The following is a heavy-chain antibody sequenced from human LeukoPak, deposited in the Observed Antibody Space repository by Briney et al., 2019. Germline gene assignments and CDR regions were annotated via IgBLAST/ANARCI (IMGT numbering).Heavy chain of an antibody. CDR2: ISSSSSYI. D-gene: IGHD2-21*02. V-gene: IGHV3-21*01. J-gene: IGHJ3*02. Sequence: PGGSLRLSYAAARFTLRRYSLNWVRQAPGKGLEWVSSISSSSSYIYYADSVKGRFTISRDNAKNSLYLQMNSLRAEDTAVYYCASSAVTHLLGIWGQGTMVTVSS. CDR3: ASSAVTHLLGI. CDR1: RFTLRRYS.